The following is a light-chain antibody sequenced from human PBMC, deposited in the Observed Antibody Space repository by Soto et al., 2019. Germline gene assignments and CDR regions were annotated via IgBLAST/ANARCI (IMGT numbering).Light chain of an antibody. Sequence: EIVLTQSPGTLSLTPGERATLSCRASQSVSSRYLAWYQQKPGQAPSLLIYGASNRATGVPDRFSGSYSGTDFSLTITRLEPEDFAVYYCEQHVNSVYIFGQGTKVDIK. CDR1: QSVSSRY. V-gene: IGKV3-20*01. J-gene: IGKJ2*01. CDR3: EQHVNSVYI. CDR2: GAS.